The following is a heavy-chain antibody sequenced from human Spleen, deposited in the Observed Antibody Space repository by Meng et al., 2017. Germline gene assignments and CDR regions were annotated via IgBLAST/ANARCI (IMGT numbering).Heavy chain of an antibody. CDR1: DFTFSNYG. CDR2: IWYDGLNK. J-gene: IGHJ6*02. CDR3: ARSITSYTWNYYYAMDV. V-gene: IGHV3-33*01. Sequence: GGSLRLSCAASDFTFSNYGMHWVRQAPGKGLEWVPVIWYDGLNKWYADSVKGRFTISREDSKSTLYLQTNSLRAEDTAVYYCARSITSYTWNYYYAMDVWGQGTTVTVSS. D-gene: IGHD3-16*01.